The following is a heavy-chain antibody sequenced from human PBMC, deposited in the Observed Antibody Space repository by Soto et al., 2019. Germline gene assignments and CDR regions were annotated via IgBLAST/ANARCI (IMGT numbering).Heavy chain of an antibody. J-gene: IGHJ5*02. CDR3: AKLSCTSSTCYFPGWFDP. V-gene: IGHV4-31*03. D-gene: IGHD2-2*01. Sequence: PSETLSLTCTVSGDSISGGASFWGWIRQPPGKGLEWIANVDYSGSSYYNPSLKSRLTISVDTTKNQFSLQLKSMTAADTAVYYCAKLSCTSSTCYFPGWFDPWGQGTLVT. CDR1: GDSISGGASF. CDR2: VDYSGSS.